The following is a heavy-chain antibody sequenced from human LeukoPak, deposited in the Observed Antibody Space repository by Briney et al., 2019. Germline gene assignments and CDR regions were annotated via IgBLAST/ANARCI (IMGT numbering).Heavy chain of an antibody. CDR1: GFTFSIYA. CDR2: IRSKTDGGTT. CDR3: TSGIGTIDF. D-gene: IGHD6-13*01. J-gene: IGHJ4*02. Sequence: GGSLRLSCAASGFTFSIYAMSWVRQAPGKGLEWVGRIRSKTDGGTTDYAAPVTGIFTISRDDAKNTLYLQMNSLKTEDTAVYYCTSGIGTIDFWGQGTLVTVSS. V-gene: IGHV3-15*01.